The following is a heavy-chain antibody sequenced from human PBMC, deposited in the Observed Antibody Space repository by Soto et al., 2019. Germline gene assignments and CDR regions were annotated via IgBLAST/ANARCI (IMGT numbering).Heavy chain of an antibody. V-gene: IGHV3-74*01. CDR3: ARVGQGRYYFDF. CDR1: GFSFSTYW. CDR2: INGDGSRT. Sequence: EVQLVESGGGLVQPGGSLRLSCAGSGFSFSTYWMNWVRQVPGKGLEWVSRINGDGSRTSYADSVQGRFTISRDNAKNTLYLQMNSLTAEDTAVYYCARVGQGRYYFDFWGQGTLVTVSS. J-gene: IGHJ4*02.